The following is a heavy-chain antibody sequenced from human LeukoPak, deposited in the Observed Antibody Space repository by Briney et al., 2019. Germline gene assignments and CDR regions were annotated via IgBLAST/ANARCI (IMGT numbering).Heavy chain of an antibody. V-gene: IGHV3-21*01. CDR2: ISSSSSYI. D-gene: IGHD3-10*01. J-gene: IGHJ6*02. CDR3: ARARITMVRGVMNYYGMDV. CDR1: GFTFSSYS. Sequence: GGSLRLSCAASGFTFSSYSMNWVRQAPGKGLEWVSSISSSSSYIYYADSVKGRFTISRDNAKNSLYLQMNSLRAEDTAVYYCARARITMVRGVMNYYGMDVWGQGTTVTVPS.